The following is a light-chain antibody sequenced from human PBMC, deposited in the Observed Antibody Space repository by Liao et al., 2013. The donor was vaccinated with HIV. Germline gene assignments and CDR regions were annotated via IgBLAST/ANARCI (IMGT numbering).Light chain of an antibody. V-gene: IGLV3-1*01. J-gene: IGLJ2*01. CDR3: QAWDIGTRVV. Sequence: SYELTQSPSVSVSPGQTATITCSGDYLGDKYASWYQRKPGHSPVLVIYQDNQRPSGIPERISGSNSGNTATLSVSGTQAMDEADYFCQAWDIGTRVVFGGGTTLTVL. CDR2: QDN. CDR1: YLGDKY.